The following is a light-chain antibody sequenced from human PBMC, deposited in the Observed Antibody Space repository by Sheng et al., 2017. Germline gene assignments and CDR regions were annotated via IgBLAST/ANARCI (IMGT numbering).Light chain of an antibody. CDR3: QQRSNWPLT. Sequence: DIVMTQSPDSLAVSLGERATINCKSSQSVFYSSNNRNYLAWYQQKPGQPPKLLISWASTRESGVPDRFSGSGSGTDFTLTISSLQAEDVAVYYCQQRSNWPLTFGGGTKVEI. CDR2: WAS. V-gene: IGKV4-1*01. CDR1: QSVFYSSNNRNY. J-gene: IGKJ4*01.